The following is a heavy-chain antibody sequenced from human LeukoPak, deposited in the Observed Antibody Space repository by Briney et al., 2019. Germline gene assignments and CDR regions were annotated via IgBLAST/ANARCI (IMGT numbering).Heavy chain of an antibody. D-gene: IGHD6-25*01. Sequence: SETLSLTCAVYGGSFSGYYWSWIRQPPGKGLEWIGEINHSGSTNYNPSLKSRVTISVDTSKNQFSLKLSSVTAADTAVYYCARESVRRHGHFDYWGQGTLVTVSS. J-gene: IGHJ4*02. CDR1: GGSFSGYY. CDR3: ARESVRRHGHFDY. V-gene: IGHV4-34*01. CDR2: INHSGST.